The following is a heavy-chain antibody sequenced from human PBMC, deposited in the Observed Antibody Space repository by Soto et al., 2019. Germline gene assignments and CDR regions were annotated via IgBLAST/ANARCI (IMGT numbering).Heavy chain of an antibody. V-gene: IGHV4-31*03. J-gene: IGHJ4*02. CDR1: GDSISSDNYY. CDR3: ARLTTGYCSGGSCPPPY. Sequence: TLSLTCTVSGDSISSDNYYCSWIRQHPGKGLEWIGYIFYSGSTHYNPSLKSRVTISVDTSKNQFSLKLSSVTAADTAVYYCARLTTGYCSGGSCPPPYWGQGTLVTVSS. D-gene: IGHD2-15*01. CDR2: IFYSGST.